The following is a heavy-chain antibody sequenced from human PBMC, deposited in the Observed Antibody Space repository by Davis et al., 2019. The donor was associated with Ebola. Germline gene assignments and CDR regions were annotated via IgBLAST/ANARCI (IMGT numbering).Heavy chain of an antibody. CDR2: ISGSGGST. CDR3: AKDQGGRYYDSSGYYYGY. J-gene: IGHJ4*02. Sequence: PGGSLRLSCAASGFTFSSYSMSWVRQAPGKGLEWVSAISGSGGSTYYADSVKGRFTISRDNSKNTLYLQMNSLRAEDTAVYYCAKDQGGRYYDSSGYYYGYWGQGTLVTVSS. D-gene: IGHD3-22*01. CDR1: GFTFSSYS. V-gene: IGHV3-23*01.